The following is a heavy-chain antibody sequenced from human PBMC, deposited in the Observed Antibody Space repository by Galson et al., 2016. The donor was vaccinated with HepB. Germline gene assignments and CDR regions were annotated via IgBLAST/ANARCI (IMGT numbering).Heavy chain of an antibody. V-gene: IGHV3-48*01. CDR3: AKVLGAGYCGGSSCAMDV. D-gene: IGHD2-15*01. CDR1: GFPFSSYH. CDR2: ISSSSNTI. Sequence: SLRLSCAASGFPFSSYHINWIRQAPGKGLEWISYISSSSNTIHYADSVKGRFTISRDNSKNTLYLQMNSLRAEDTAVHYCAKVLGAGYCGGSSCAMDVWGQGTTVTVSS. J-gene: IGHJ6*02.